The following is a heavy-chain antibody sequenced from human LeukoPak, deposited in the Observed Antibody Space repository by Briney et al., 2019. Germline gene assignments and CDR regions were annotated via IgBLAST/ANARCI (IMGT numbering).Heavy chain of an antibody. CDR2: ISGSGGST. Sequence: GGSLRLSCAASGFTFSSYAMSWVRQAPGKGLEWVSAISGSGGSTYYADSVKGRFTISRDNAKNSLYLQMNSLRAEDTAVYYCAGNVLLWFGELSDLYYFDYWGQGTLVTVSS. V-gene: IGHV3-23*01. D-gene: IGHD3-10*01. CDR3: AGNVLLWFGELSDLYYFDY. J-gene: IGHJ4*02. CDR1: GFTFSSYA.